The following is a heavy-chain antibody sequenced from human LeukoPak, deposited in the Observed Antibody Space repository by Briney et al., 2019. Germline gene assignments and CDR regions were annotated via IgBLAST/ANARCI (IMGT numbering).Heavy chain of an antibody. CDR1: GFTFNNFG. CDR2: MGYEGIHK. J-gene: IGHJ4*02. D-gene: IGHD4-23*01. CDR3: ARDLHGGYSSDY. Sequence: PGGSLRLSCAASGFTFNNFGMHWVRQAPGKGLDWVAFMGYEGIHKYYADSVKGRFTISKDNSKATLYLQMNSLRPEHTAVYYCARDLHGGYSSDYWGQGTLVTVSS. V-gene: IGHV3-30*02.